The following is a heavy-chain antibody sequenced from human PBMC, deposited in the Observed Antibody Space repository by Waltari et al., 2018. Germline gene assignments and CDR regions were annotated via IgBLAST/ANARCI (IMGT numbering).Heavy chain of an antibody. CDR1: GFTFSSYA. Sequence: EVQLLESGGGLVQPGGSLRLSCAASGFTFSSYAMSWVRQAPGKGLEWVSAISGSGGSKYYAYSVKGRFTISRDNSKNTLYLQMNSLRAEDTAVYYCAKASSPFIAAAGYRNWFDPWGQGTLVTVSS. CDR2: ISGSGGSK. D-gene: IGHD6-13*01. J-gene: IGHJ5*02. V-gene: IGHV3-23*01. CDR3: AKASSPFIAAAGYRNWFDP.